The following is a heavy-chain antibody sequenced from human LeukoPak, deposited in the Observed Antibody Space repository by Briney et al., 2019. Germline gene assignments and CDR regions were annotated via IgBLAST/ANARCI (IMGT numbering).Heavy chain of an antibody. CDR2: ISSSSSYI. CDR1: GFTFSSCS. J-gene: IGHJ6*02. Sequence: NPGGSLRLSCAASGFTFSSCSMNWVRQAPGKGLEWVSSISSSSSYIYYADSVKGRFTISRDNAKNSLYLQMNSLRAEDTAVYYCARGLGVDIVVVPAASYYGMDVWGQGTTVTVSS. D-gene: IGHD2-2*01. CDR3: ARGLGVDIVVVPAASYYGMDV. V-gene: IGHV3-21*01.